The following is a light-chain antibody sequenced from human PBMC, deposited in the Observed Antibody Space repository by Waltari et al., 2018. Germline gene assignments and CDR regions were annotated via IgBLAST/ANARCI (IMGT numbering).Light chain of an antibody. CDR1: QCIGSS. CDR3: QQLIDYPLT. J-gene: IGKJ4*01. V-gene: IGKV1-9*01. Sequence: DIQLTQSPSFLSASVGDRVTITCRASQCIGSSLAWYQQKPGKTPKLLIYAASTLQSGVPSRFSGSGSRTEFTLTISSLQPEDFATYYCQQLIDYPLTFGGGTKVEIK. CDR2: AAS.